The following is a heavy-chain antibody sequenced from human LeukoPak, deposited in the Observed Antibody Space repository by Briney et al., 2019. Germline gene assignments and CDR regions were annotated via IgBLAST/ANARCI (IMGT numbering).Heavy chain of an antibody. V-gene: IGHV3-23*01. D-gene: IGHD3-16*01. CDR1: GFTFSSYA. CDR2: ISGSGGST. CDR3: AKACDTWRSCYYGMDV. J-gene: IGHJ6*02. Sequence: GGSLRLSCAASGFTFSSYAMSWVRQAPGKGLEWVSAISGSGGSTYYTDSVKGRFTISRDNSKNTLYLQMNSLRAEDTAVYYCAKACDTWRSCYYGMDVWGQGTTVTVSS.